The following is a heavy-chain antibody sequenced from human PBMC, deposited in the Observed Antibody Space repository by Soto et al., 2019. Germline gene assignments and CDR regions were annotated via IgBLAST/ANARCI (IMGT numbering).Heavy chain of an antibody. J-gene: IGHJ5*02. CDR2: IYYSGST. CDR3: ASPTIAFYNWFDP. Sequence: PSETLSLTCIVSGGSISNYYWSWIRQPPGKGLEWIGYIYYSGSTNYNPSLTSRVTISVDTSKNQFSLKLSSVTAADTTVYYCASPTIAFYNWFDPWAREPWSPSPQ. CDR1: GGSISNYY. V-gene: IGHV4-59*08. D-gene: IGHD3-3*02.